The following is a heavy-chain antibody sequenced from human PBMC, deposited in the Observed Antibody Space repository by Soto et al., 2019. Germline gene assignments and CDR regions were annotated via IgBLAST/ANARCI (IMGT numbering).Heavy chain of an antibody. CDR2: ISSSSSYI. D-gene: IGHD6-13*01. J-gene: IGHJ5*02. V-gene: IGHV3-21*01. Sequence: GSLRLSCAASGFTFSSYSMNWVRQAPGKGLEWVSSISSSSSYIYYADSVKGRFTISRDNAKNSLYLQMNSLRAEDTAVYYCARDIAAAGGWFDPWGHGTLVTVSS. CDR1: GFTFSSYS. CDR3: ARDIAAAGGWFDP.